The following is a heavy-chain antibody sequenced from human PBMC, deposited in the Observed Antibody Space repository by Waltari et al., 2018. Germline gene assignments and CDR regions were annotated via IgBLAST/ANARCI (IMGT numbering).Heavy chain of an antibody. CDR1: GGSISSGGYY. CDR3: ARDQGVKIFGVVTNWFDP. V-gene: IGHV4-31*03. D-gene: IGHD3-3*01. CDR2: IYYSGST. Sequence: QVQLQESGPGLVKPSQTLSLTCTVSGGSISSGGYYWSWIRQHQGKGLEWIGYIYYSGSTYYNPSLKSRVTISVDTSKNQFSLKLSSVTAADTAVYYCARDQGVKIFGVVTNWFDPWGQGTLVTVSS. J-gene: IGHJ5*02.